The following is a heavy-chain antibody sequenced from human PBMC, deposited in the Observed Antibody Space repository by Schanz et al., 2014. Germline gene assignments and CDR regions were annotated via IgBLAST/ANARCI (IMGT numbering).Heavy chain of an antibody. J-gene: IGHJ2*01. V-gene: IGHV3-66*01. Sequence: EVQLVESGGGLVQPGGSLRLSCAVSGFIVRSNYMTWVRQAPGKGLEWVSFVHPGGSTYYPDSVKGRFTISRDNSRSTMYLQMISLRAEDTAVYFCAKDLGVDCGDGCFNWYFDLWGRGTLVTVSS. CDR1: GFIVRSNY. CDR2: VHPGGST. CDR3: AKDLGVDCGDGCFNWYFDL. D-gene: IGHD2-21*02.